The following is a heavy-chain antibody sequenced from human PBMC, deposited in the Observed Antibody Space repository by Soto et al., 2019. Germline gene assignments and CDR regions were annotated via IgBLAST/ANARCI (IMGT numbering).Heavy chain of an antibody. J-gene: IGHJ5*02. V-gene: IGHV4-59*01. CDR1: CGSIISYY. CDR3: ARNAGYYDILTGYYNNNWFDP. Sequence: PSETLSLTCTFSCGSIISYYWSWIRQPPGKGLEWIGYIYYSGSTNYNPSLKSRVTISVDTSKNQFSLKLSSVTAADTAVYYCARNAGYYDILTGYYNNNWFDPWGQGTLVTVSS. CDR2: IYYSGST. D-gene: IGHD3-9*01.